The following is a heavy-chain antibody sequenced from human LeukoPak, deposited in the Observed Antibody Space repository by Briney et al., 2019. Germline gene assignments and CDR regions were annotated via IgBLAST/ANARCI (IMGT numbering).Heavy chain of an antibody. J-gene: IGHJ6*02. CDR2: ISAYTGNT. Sequence: GASVKVSCKASDYTFTSYGITWVRQAPGQGLEWMGWISAYTGNTNYARNLQGRVTMTTDTSTSTAYMELRSPRSDDTAVYYCARVRGSYSVYGMDVWGQGTTVTVSS. CDR3: ARVRGSYSVYGMDV. V-gene: IGHV1-18*04. CDR1: DYTFTSYG. D-gene: IGHD1-26*01.